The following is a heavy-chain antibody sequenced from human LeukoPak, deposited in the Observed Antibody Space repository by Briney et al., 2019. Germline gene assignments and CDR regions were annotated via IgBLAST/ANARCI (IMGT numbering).Heavy chain of an antibody. CDR2: IYTSGST. J-gene: IGHJ5*02. CDR1: GGSISSYY. D-gene: IGHD1-1*01. V-gene: IGHV4-4*07. Sequence: SETLSLTCTVSGGSISSYYWSWLRQPAGKGLEWIGRIYTSGSTNYNPSLKSRVTMSVDTSKNQFSLKLSSVTAADTAVYYCARYKLEGNRFDPWGQGTLVTVSS. CDR3: ARYKLEGNRFDP.